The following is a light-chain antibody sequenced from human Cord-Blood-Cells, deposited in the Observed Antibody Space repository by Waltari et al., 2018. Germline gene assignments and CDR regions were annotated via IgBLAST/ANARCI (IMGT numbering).Light chain of an antibody. J-gene: IGLJ1*01. V-gene: IGLV2-11*01. CDR1: SSDVGGHNY. CDR2: DVS. Sequence: QSALTQPRSVSGSPGQSVTISCPGTSSDVGGHNYVSWYQQHPGKAPKLMIYDVSKRPSGVPDRFSGSKSGNTASLTISGLQAEDEADYYCCSYAGSYTFDVFGTGTKVTVL. CDR3: CSYAGSYTFDV.